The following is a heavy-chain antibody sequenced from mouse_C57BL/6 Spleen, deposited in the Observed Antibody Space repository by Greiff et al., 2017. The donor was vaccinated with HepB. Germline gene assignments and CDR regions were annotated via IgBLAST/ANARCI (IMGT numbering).Heavy chain of an antibody. Sequence: QVQLQQPGAELVMPGASVKLSCKASGYTFTSYWMHWVKQRPGQGLEWIGEIDPSDSYTNYNQKFKGKATLTSDTSSSTAYMQLSSLTSEDSAIYFCARANYYGSSYGAMDYWGQGTSVTVSS. D-gene: IGHD1-1*01. J-gene: IGHJ4*01. V-gene: IGHV1-69*01. CDR3: ARANYYGSSYGAMDY. CDR2: IDPSDSYT. CDR1: GYTFTSYW.